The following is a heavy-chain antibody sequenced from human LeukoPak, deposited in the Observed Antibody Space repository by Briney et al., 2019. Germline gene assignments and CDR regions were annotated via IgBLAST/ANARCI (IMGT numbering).Heavy chain of an antibody. V-gene: IGHV4-34*01. J-gene: IGHJ4*02. D-gene: IGHD2-2*02. CDR3: ARATCSSTSCYTVRRLAFDY. CDR2: INHSGST. Sequence: PSETLSLTCAVYGGSFSGYYWSWIRQPPGKGLEWIGEINHSGSTNYNPSLKSRVTISVDTSKNQFSLKLSSVTAADTAVYYCARATCSSTSCYTVRRLAFDYWDQGTLVTVSS. CDR1: GGSFSGYY.